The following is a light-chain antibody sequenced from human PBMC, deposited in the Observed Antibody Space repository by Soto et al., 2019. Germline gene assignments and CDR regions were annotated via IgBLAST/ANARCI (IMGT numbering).Light chain of an antibody. CDR2: EGT. V-gene: IGLV2-23*01. Sequence: QSALTQPASVSGSPGQSITISCTGTSNDVGSYNLVSWYQQHPGKAPKLMMYEGTKRPSGVSDRFSGSRSGNTASLTISGLQAEDEADYHCCSYASSSTYVFGTGTKVTVL. CDR1: SNDVGSYNL. J-gene: IGLJ1*01. CDR3: CSYASSSTYV.